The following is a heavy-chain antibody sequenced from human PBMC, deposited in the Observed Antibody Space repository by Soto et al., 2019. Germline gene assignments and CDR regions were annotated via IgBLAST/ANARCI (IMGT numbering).Heavy chain of an antibody. V-gene: IGHV3-21*01. J-gene: IGHJ3*02. Sequence: EVQLVESGGGLVKPGGSLRLSCAASGFTFSSYSMNWVRQAPGKGLEWVSSISSSSSYIYYADSVKGRFTISRDNAKNSLYLQMNSLRAEDTAVYYCARRARPGNYYDSCGYVTDAFDIWGQGTMVTVSS. CDR2: ISSSSSYI. CDR1: GFTFSSYS. D-gene: IGHD3-22*01. CDR3: ARRARPGNYYDSCGYVTDAFDI.